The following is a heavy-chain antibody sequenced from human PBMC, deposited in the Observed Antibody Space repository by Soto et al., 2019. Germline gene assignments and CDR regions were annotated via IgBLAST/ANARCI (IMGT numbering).Heavy chain of an antibody. CDR2: IYHSGST. V-gene: IGHV4-4*01. J-gene: IGHJ4*02. D-gene: IGHD5-12*01. CDR3: PRTPWEGYTGYYFDY. Sequence: PTEPLSLTPAVSGGPLRRSNWWSWLRQPPAKGLSSIGEIYHSGSTNYNPSLKSRVAISVDKSKNQFSMKLSSVHAEDTDVHSCPRTPWEGYTGYYFDYWGQGTLVT. CDR1: GGPLRRSNW.